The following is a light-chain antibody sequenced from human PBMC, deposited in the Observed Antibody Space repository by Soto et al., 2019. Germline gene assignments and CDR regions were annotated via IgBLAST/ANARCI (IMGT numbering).Light chain of an antibody. CDR1: SSNIGNNY. Sequence: QSVLTQPPSASGTPGQRVTVSCSGSSSNIGNNYVFWYQHLPGTAPKLLIYRNDQRPSGVSARFSGSKSGTSASLAISGLGSEDEAEYYCAAWDDSLSGSYVFGPGTKVTVL. V-gene: IGLV1-47*01. CDR3: AAWDDSLSGSYV. J-gene: IGLJ1*01. CDR2: RND.